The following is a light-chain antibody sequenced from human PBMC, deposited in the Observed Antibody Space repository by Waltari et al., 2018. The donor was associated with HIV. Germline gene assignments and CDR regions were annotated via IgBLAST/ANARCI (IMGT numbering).Light chain of an antibody. CDR2: MTS. J-gene: IGKJ2*03. CDR1: QNIDNW. CDR3: QQYSTHYG. Sequence: IQMTQSPSNLSASVGDAVILTCRASQNIDNWLAWYQQRPGRAPKLLMSMTSVLESGVPSRFSGSGKGTTFTLTIRSLQPDDFGTYYCQQYSTHYGFGQGTRVE. V-gene: IGKV1-5*03.